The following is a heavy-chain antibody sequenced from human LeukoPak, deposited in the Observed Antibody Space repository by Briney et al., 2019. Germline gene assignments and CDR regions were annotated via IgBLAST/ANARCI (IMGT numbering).Heavy chain of an antibody. Sequence: GGSLRLSCAASGFTFSNYDMHWVRQATGKGLEWVSAIGTAGDTYYQGSVRGRFTMSRENAKNSLYLQMNSLTAGDTAVYYCARGANTHFDYWGQGILVTVSS. J-gene: IGHJ4*02. CDR3: ARGANTHFDY. CDR1: GFTFSNYD. V-gene: IGHV3-13*04. CDR2: IGTAGDT. D-gene: IGHD1-26*01.